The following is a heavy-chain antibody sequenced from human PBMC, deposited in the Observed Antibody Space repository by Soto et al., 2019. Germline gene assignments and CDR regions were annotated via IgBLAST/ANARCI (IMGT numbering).Heavy chain of an antibody. CDR2: IYHSGST. Sequence: TSETLSLTCAVSGGSISSSNWWSWVRQPPGKGLEWIGEIYHSGSTNYNPSLKSRVTISVDKSKNQFSLKLSSVTAADTAVYYCARDLRRYYGSGSFRATPQNWFDPWGQGTLVTVSS. CDR3: ARDLRRYYGSGSFRATPQNWFDP. V-gene: IGHV4-4*02. J-gene: IGHJ5*02. CDR1: GGSISSSNW. D-gene: IGHD3-10*01.